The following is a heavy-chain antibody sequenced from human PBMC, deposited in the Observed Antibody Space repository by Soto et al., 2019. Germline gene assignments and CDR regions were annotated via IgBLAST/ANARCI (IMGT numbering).Heavy chain of an antibody. Sequence: QVPLVESGGGVVQPGRSLRLSCAASGFTFSSYGMHWVRQAPGKGLEWVAVISYDGSNKYYADSVKGRFTISRDNSKNTLYLQMNSLRAEDTAVYYCAKDQDIVVVVAATLSDPPTEIWGQGTLVTVSS. J-gene: IGHJ4*02. CDR2: ISYDGSNK. V-gene: IGHV3-30*18. CDR3: AKDQDIVVVVAATLSDPPTEI. CDR1: GFTFSSYG. D-gene: IGHD2-15*01.